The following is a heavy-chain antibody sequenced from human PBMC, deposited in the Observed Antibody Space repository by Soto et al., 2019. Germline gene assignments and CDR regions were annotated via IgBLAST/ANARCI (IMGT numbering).Heavy chain of an antibody. CDR2: IIPTFGTA. J-gene: IGHJ6*02. CDR1: GGNFNSYS. CDR3: ARRTTGTTPVYGMDV. Sequence: QVQLVQSGAEVKKPGSSVKVSCEASGGNFNSYSINWVRQAPGQGLEWMGGIIPTFGTANYAQKCQGRVTISADESTRTVYMELASLRPDDTAVYYCARRTTGTTPVYGMDVWGQGTTVTVSS. D-gene: IGHD1-1*01. V-gene: IGHV1-69*12.